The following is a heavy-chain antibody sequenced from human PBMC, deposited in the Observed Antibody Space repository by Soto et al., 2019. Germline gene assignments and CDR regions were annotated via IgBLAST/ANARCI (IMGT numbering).Heavy chain of an antibody. Sequence: ASVKVSCKASGYTFTSYGISWVRQAPGQGLEWMGWISAYNGNTNYAQKLQGRVTMTTDTSTSTAYMELRSLRSDDTAVYYCARDGRVYDFWSGSNWFDPWGQGTLVSVYS. D-gene: IGHD3-3*01. CDR1: GYTFTSYG. CDR2: ISAYNGNT. V-gene: IGHV1-18*01. J-gene: IGHJ5*02. CDR3: ARDGRVYDFWSGSNWFDP.